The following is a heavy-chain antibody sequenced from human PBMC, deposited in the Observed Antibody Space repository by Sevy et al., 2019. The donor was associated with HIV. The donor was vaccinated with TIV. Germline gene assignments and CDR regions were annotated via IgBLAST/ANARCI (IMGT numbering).Heavy chain of an antibody. J-gene: IGHJ5*01. CDR1: GLSFSDYW. Sequence: GGSLRLSCAASGLSFSDYWMHWVRQAPGKGLVWVSQISSDGSTTNYADSVKGRFTISRDNAKNTLYLQLNSLRADDTAVYYCARVPDYTSSNYNWFDSWGQGTLVTVSS. D-gene: IGHD6-6*01. CDR2: ISSDGSTT. CDR3: ARVPDYTSSNYNWFDS. V-gene: IGHV3-74*01.